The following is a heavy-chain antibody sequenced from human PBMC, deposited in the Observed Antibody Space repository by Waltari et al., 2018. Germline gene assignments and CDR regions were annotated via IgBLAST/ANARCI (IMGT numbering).Heavy chain of an antibody. CDR1: GGSISSSSYY. V-gene: IGHV4-39*07. Sequence: QLQLQESGPGLVKPSETLSLTCTVSGGSISSSSYYWGWIRQPPGTGLEWIGSIYYSGSTYHNPSLKRRVTISVDTSKNQFSLKLSSVTAADTAVYYCARVIKLVPDYWGQGTLVTVSS. D-gene: IGHD5-18*01. CDR3: ARVIKLVPDY. CDR2: IYYSGST. J-gene: IGHJ4*02.